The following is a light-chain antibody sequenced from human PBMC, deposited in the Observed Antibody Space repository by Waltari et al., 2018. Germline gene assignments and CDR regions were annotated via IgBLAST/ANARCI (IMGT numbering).Light chain of an antibody. CDR3: RQSYSTPFT. J-gene: IGKJ3*01. V-gene: IGKV1-39*01. CDR2: AAS. Sequence: IRMTQSPSSLSTSVGERVTITCRASKSISRHLNWYQHQSGKAPKFRIHAASILQSGVLSIFSGSGSGTDFTLTITSLQPEDFATYYCRQSYSTPFTFGPGTKVDVE. CDR1: KSISRH.